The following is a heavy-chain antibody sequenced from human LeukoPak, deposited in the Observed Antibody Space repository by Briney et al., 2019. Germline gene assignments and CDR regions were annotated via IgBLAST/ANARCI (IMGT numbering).Heavy chain of an antibody. CDR2: INPNSGGT. V-gene: IGHV1-2*02. J-gene: IGHJ4*02. CDR1: GHTFIGNY. CDR3: ARDVDSGWYYGY. D-gene: IGHD6-19*01. Sequence: ASVKVSCKASGHTFIGNYIHWVRQVPGQGLEWMGWINPNSGGTNYAQKFQDRVTMTRDTSISTAYMELSRLTSDDTAVYYCARDVDSGWYYGYWGQGTLVTVSS.